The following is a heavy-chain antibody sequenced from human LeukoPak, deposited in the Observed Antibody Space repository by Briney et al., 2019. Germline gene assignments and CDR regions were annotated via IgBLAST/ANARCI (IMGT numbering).Heavy chain of an antibody. V-gene: IGHV3-48*03. D-gene: IGHD3-22*01. CDR3: AREFTYYYDSSGSGAFDI. CDR1: GFTFSSYE. Sequence: PGGSLRLTCAASGFTFSSYEMNWVRQAPGKGLEWVSYINSSGSTIYYADSVKGRFTISRDNAKNSLYLQMNSLRAEDTAVYYCAREFTYYYDSSGSGAFDIWGQGTMVTVSS. CDR2: INSSGSTI. J-gene: IGHJ3*02.